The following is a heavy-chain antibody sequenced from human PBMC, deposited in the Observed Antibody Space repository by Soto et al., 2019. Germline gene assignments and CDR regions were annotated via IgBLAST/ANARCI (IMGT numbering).Heavy chain of an antibody. J-gene: IGHJ4*02. CDR2: IIPVVAIV. D-gene: IGHD3-9*01. CDR3: ARAGYDYDILPGYYRTTPIDY. V-gene: IGHV1-69*02. Sequence: QVQLVQSGAEVKKPGSSVTVSCKASGGTFNSYTIAWVRQAPGQGLEWMGRIIPVVAIVTHAQQFQGRLTITADKSTSTAYMELSSLRSEDTAVYYCARAGYDYDILPGYYRTTPIDYWGQGTLVTVSS. CDR1: GGTFNSYT.